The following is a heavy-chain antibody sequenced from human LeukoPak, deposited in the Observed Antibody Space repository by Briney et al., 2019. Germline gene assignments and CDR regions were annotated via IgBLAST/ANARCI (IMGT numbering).Heavy chain of an antibody. Sequence: GRSLRLSCAASGFSVSGNWMHWVRQAPGKGLVWVSRINSDGSSTNYADSVRGRFTISRDNAKNTVYLQVNSLRVEDTAVYYCARGSGAYGDFDYWGQGTLVTVSS. CDR3: ARGSGAYGDFDY. CDR1: GFSVSGNW. V-gene: IGHV3-74*01. J-gene: IGHJ4*02. D-gene: IGHD6-19*01. CDR2: INSDGSST.